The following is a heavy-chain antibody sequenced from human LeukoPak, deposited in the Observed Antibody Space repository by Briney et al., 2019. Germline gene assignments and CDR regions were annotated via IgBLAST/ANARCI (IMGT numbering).Heavy chain of an antibody. V-gene: IGHV4-34*01. CDR2: INHSGST. D-gene: IGHD3-22*01. Sequence: SETLSLTCAVYGGSFSGYYWSWIRQPPGKGLEWIGEINHSGSTNYNPSLKSRVTISVDTSKNQFSLKLSSVTAADTAVYYCAGGYYYDSSGYYYGYFDYWGQGTLVTVSS. CDR1: GGSFSGYY. CDR3: AGGYYYDSSGYYYGYFDY. J-gene: IGHJ4*02.